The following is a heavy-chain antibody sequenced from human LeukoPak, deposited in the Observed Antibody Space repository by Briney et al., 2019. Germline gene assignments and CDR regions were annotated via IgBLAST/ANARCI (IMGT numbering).Heavy chain of an antibody. J-gene: IGHJ6*03. CDR1: GGSFSGYY. CDR3: ATGYSSSWYERYYYYMDV. D-gene: IGHD6-13*01. CDR2: INHSGST. Sequence: SETLSLTCAVYGGSFSGYYWSWIRQPPGKGLEWIWEINHSGSTNYNPSLMSRVTISVDTSKNQFSLKLSAVTAADTAVYYCATGYSSSWYERYYYYMDVWGKGTTVTVSS. V-gene: IGHV4-34*01.